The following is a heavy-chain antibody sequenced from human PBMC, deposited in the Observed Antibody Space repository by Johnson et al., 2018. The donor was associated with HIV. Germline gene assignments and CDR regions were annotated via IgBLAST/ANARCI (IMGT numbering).Heavy chain of an antibody. Sequence: QVQLVESGGGLVQPGGSLRLSCAASGFTFRDYYMSWIRQAPGKGLEWVSYISTSGSTIYYADSVKGRFTISRDNAKNSRSMQMNSLSAEDTAVYYWATSGEKYSSNGGDAFEIWGQGTMVTVSS. CDR3: ATSGEKYSSNGGDAFEI. D-gene: IGHD6-13*01. V-gene: IGHV3-11*04. CDR1: GFTFRDYY. J-gene: IGHJ3*02. CDR2: ISTSGSTI.